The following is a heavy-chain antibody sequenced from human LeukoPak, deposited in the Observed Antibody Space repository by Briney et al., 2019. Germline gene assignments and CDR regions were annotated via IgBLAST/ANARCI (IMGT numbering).Heavy chain of an antibody. Sequence: PPETLSLTCTVSGGSISSGHYYWSWIRQPPGQGLEWIGYIYYIGSTYYNPSLKSRVTVSLDTSKNQFSLRLSSVTAADTAVYYCARGEGAPNFDYWGQGTLVTVSS. J-gene: IGHJ4*02. V-gene: IGHV4-30-4*01. CDR1: GGSISSGHYY. CDR2: IYYIGST. D-gene: IGHD1-26*01. CDR3: ARGEGAPNFDY.